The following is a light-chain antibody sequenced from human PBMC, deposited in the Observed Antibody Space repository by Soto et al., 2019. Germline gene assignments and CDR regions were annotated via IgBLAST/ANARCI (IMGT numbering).Light chain of an antibody. V-gene: IGLV2-14*01. Sequence: QSVLTQPASVSGSPGQSITISCTGTSSDVGDYKYVSWYQHHPGKAPKLMIYDVDNRPSGVPSRFSGSKSGNTATLTISGLQPEDEADYFCNSQSRSNTPGVFGGGTKVTVL. CDR1: SSDVGDYKY. J-gene: IGLJ2*01. CDR3: NSQSRSNTPGV. CDR2: DVD.